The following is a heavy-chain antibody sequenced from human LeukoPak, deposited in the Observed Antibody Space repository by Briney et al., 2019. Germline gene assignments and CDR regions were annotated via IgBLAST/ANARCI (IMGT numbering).Heavy chain of an antibody. CDR1: GFTFSSYW. J-gene: IGHJ4*02. D-gene: IGHD1-26*01. Sequence: GGSLRLSCAASGFTFSSYWMHWVRQAPGKGLVWVSHINGDGSNIMYVGSVEGRFTISRDNAKNTLYLQMNSLRAEDTAVYYCVRVVHSWDLGYWGQGTLVTVSS. CDR2: INGDGSNI. CDR3: VRVVHSWDLGY. V-gene: IGHV3-74*03.